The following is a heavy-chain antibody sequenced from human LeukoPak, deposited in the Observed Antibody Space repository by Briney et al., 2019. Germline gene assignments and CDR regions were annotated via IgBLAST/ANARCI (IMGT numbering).Heavy chain of an antibody. CDR2: IYYSGST. Sequence: PSETLSLTCTVSGGSISNYLWSWIRQPPGKGLEWIGYIYYSGSTNYNPSLKSRVTISVDTSKNQFSLKLSSVTAADTAVYYCARMYYYDSSGYSFFDYWGQGTLVTVSS. CDR1: GGSISNYL. V-gene: IGHV4-59*01. CDR3: ARMYYYDSSGYSFFDY. J-gene: IGHJ4*02. D-gene: IGHD3-22*01.